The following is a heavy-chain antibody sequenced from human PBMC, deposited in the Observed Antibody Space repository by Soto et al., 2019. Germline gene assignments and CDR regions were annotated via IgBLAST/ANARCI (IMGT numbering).Heavy chain of an antibody. D-gene: IGHD3-3*01. CDR2: INPNSGGT. J-gene: IGHJ4*02. Sequence: ASVKVSCKASGYTFTGYYMHWVRQAPGQGLEWMGWINPNSGGTNYAQKFQGWVTMTRDTSISTAYMELSRLRSDDTAVYYCARGWGITIFGVGGDFDYWGQGTLVTVSS. CDR1: GYTFTGYY. V-gene: IGHV1-2*04. CDR3: ARGWGITIFGVGGDFDY.